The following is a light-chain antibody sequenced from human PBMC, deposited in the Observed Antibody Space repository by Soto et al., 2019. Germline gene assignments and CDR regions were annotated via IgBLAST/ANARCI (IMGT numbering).Light chain of an antibody. V-gene: IGLV1-44*01. CDR1: SSNIGSDS. CDR2: SNF. J-gene: IGLJ2*01. CDR3: TVWDDSLNAVV. Sequence: QSVLTQPPSASGTPGQRVTISCSGSSSNIGSDSVNWHQQLPGTAPRLLIYSNFQRPSGVPDRFSASKSGTSASLSISGLQSEDEGDYYCTVWDDSLNAVVIGGGTKLTVL.